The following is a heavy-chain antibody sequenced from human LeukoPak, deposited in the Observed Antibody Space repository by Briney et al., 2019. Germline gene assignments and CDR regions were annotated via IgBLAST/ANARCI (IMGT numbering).Heavy chain of an antibody. Sequence: GGSLRLSCAASGFRFSVYAMNWVRQAPGKGLEWVSLIIGSSGDTLYADSVKGRFTISRDNSKNTLFLQMNSLRAEDTALYYCAKGAYDYIEMGYIDYWGQGTLVTVSS. CDR3: AKGAYDYIEMGYIDY. CDR1: GFRFSVYA. CDR2: IIGSSGDT. J-gene: IGHJ4*02. V-gene: IGHV3-23*01. D-gene: IGHD5-12*01.